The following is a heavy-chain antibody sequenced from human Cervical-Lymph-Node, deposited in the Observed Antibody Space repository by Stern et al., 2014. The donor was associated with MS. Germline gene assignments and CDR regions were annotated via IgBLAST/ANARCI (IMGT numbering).Heavy chain of an antibody. D-gene: IGHD1-14*01. V-gene: IGHV3-53*04. Sequence: EVHLVESGGGLVQPGGSLRLSCTASGFTVSSKYMSWVRQAPGKGLEWVSVIFSGGTTKYADSVRGRFTISRHDSKNTVYLQMNSLRVEDTAVYYCARHITTGVWGQGTLVTVSS. CDR1: GFTVSSKY. J-gene: IGHJ4*02. CDR2: IFSGGTT. CDR3: ARHITTGV.